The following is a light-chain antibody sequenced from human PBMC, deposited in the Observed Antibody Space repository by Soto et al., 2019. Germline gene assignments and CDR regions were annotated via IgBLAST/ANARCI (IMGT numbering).Light chain of an antibody. CDR1: QSVSTK. J-gene: IGKJ1*01. V-gene: IGKV3-15*01. CDR3: QQHDQGWT. CDR2: GAS. Sequence: EMVMTQSPATQSVSLGERATLSCRGSQSVSTKLVWYQQKPGQAPRLLIYGASTRATGIPARFSGSGSGTEFTLTISSLQSEDFAVYYCQQHDQGWTFGQGTKVEIK.